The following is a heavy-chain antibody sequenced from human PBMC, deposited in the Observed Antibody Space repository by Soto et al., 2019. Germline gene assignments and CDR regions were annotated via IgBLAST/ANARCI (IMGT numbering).Heavy chain of an antibody. CDR2: IIPXLTXA. V-gene: IGHV1-69*02. CDR1: GGTFSSST. CDR3: ERFDCGGDCSNDYLKH. J-gene: IGHJ1*01. Sequence: SVXVSCKPSGGTFSSSTIGWVRQAPGQGLGWXGGIIPXLTXAXHXXXXXGXVRLXAXXSXRTEYLEISRLRSEDTAVYYCERFDCGGDCSNDYLKHWGQGTLVTVS. D-gene: IGHD2-21*02.